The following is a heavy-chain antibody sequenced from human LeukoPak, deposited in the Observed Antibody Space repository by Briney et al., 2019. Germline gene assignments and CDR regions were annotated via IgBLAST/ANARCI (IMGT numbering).Heavy chain of an antibody. J-gene: IGHJ4*02. V-gene: IGHV4-31*03. CDR2: VYYSGST. CDR3: ARTEAGRLDY. D-gene: IGHD6-6*01. CDR1: GGSMGSGGYY. Sequence: SETLSLTCPVSGGSMGSGGYYWSWIRQHPGKGLEWIGYVYYSGSTYYNPSLKSRVTLSVDTSKNQFSLKLSSVTAADTAEYYCARTEAGRLDYRGQGTLVTVSS.